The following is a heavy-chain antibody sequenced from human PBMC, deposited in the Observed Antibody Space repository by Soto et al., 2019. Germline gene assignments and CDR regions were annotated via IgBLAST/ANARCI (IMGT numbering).Heavy chain of an antibody. CDR3: ARDPSPVPAAIYWFDP. CDR2: IIPILGIA. V-gene: IGHV1-69*04. Sequence: ASVKVSCKASGGTFSSYTISWVRQAPGQGLEWMGRIIPILGIANYAQKFQGRVTITADKSTSTAYMELSSLRSEDTAVYYCARDPSPVPAAIYWFDPWGQGTLVTVSS. J-gene: IGHJ5*02. D-gene: IGHD2-2*01. CDR1: GGTFSSYT.